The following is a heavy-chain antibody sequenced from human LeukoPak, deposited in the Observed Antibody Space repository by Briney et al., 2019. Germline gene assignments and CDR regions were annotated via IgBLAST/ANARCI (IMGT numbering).Heavy chain of an antibody. D-gene: IGHD3-22*01. V-gene: IGHV1-2*04. Sequence: ASVKVSCKASGYTFTGYYMHWVRQAPGQGLEWVGWINPNSGGTKYAQKFQGWVTMTRDTSISTAYMELSRLRSDDTAVYYCARDNNHYYDSSGYYLSPPYFDYWGQGTLVTVSS. CDR3: ARDNNHYYDSSGYYLSPPYFDY. CDR1: GYTFTGYY. CDR2: INPNSGGT. J-gene: IGHJ4*02.